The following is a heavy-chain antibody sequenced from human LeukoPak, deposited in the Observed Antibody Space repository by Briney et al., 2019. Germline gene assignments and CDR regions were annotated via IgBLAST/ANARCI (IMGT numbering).Heavy chain of an antibody. J-gene: IGHJ6*02. CDR1: GFTFSSYS. Sequence: GGSLRLSCAASGFTFSSYSMNWVRQAPGKGLEWVSSISSSSYIYYADSVKGRFAISRDNAKNSLYLQMNSLRAEDTAVYYCARASDYVSYYYYYGMDVWGQGTTVTVSS. CDR2: ISSSSYI. V-gene: IGHV3-21*01. D-gene: IGHD4-17*01. CDR3: ARASDYVSYYYYYGMDV.